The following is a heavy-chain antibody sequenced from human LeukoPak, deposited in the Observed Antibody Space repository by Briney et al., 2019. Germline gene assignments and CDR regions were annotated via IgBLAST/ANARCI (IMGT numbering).Heavy chain of an antibody. CDR3: ARTRYDSSYYYGMDV. Sequence: SETLSLTCTVSGGFISRHYRSWIRQPPGKGLEWIGYIYYSGSTNYNPSLKSRVTISVDTSKNQFSLKLSSVTAADTAVYYCARTRYDSSYYYGMDVWGQGTTVTVSS. CDR1: GGFISRHY. D-gene: IGHD3-22*01. CDR2: IYYSGST. J-gene: IGHJ6*02. V-gene: IGHV4-59*11.